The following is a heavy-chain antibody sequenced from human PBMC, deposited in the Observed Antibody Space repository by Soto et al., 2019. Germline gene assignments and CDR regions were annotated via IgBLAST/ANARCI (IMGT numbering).Heavy chain of an antibody. J-gene: IGHJ6*02. D-gene: IGHD1-26*01. V-gene: IGHV3-33*01. Sequence: GWSVRLRLSASGFTFINYGMHWVRQSPGKGLEWVAIIWHDGNNKYYADSVRGRFIISRDNSKNRLYLQMNSLRAEDTAVYYCASDLVGASDSYGLDVWGQGTPVTVSS. CDR3: ASDLVGASDSYGLDV. CDR1: GFTFINYG. CDR2: IWHDGNNK.